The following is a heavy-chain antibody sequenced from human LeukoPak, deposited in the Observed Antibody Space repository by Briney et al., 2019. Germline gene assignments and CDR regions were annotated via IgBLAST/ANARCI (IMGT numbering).Heavy chain of an antibody. CDR3: ARVPCTGGSCSRTFDY. CDR1: GYSFSTYW. D-gene: IGHD2-8*02. J-gene: IGHJ4*02. CDR2: IIAADSDT. Sequence: GESLKISCKGSGYSFSTYWIGWVRQMPGKGLEWMGLIIAADSDTRYSPSFQGQVLISVDKSISTAYLQWGNLKATDTAFYYCARVPCTGGSCSRTFDYWGQGTLVTVYS. V-gene: IGHV5-51*01.